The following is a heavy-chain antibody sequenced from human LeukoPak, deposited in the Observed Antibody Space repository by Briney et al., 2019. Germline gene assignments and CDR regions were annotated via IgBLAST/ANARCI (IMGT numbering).Heavy chain of an antibody. J-gene: IGHJ4*02. V-gene: IGHV3-30*04. Sequence: PGGSLRLSCAASGFSFSNYAIHWVRQAPGKGLEWVAVISYDGSNKYYADSVKGRFTIFRDNSKNTLYLQVSSLRGEDTAVYYCARDHYYGSGSYTAFDFWGQGTLVTVSS. CDR1: GFSFSNYA. CDR3: ARDHYYGSGSYTAFDF. D-gene: IGHD3-10*01. CDR2: ISYDGSNK.